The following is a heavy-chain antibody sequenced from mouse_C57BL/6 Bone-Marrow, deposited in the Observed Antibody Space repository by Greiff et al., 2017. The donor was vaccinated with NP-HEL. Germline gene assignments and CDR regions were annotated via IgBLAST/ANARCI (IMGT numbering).Heavy chain of an antibody. CDR1: GYTFTSYG. D-gene: IGHD2-5*01. CDR3: ATRSSNYVEFAY. Sequence: VQLQQSGAELARPGASVKLSCKASGYTFTSYGISWVKQRTGQGLEWIGEIYPRSGNTYYNEKFKGKATLTADKSSSTAYMELRSLTSEDSAVYFCATRSSNYVEFAYWGQGTLVTVSA. V-gene: IGHV1-81*01. J-gene: IGHJ3*01. CDR2: IYPRSGNT.